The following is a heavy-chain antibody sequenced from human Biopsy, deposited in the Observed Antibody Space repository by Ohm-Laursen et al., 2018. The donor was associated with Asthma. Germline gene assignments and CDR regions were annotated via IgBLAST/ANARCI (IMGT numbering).Heavy chain of an antibody. J-gene: IGHJ6*02. D-gene: IGHD6-13*01. CDR3: VRGSSSWHHGPFHYYYGLDV. CDR1: SGSGGYMRSGNYY. Sequence: SETLSLTCSLSSGSGGYMRSGNYYWGWIRQPPGKGLEWIGSIYYSWTTYYNPSLESRVTVSAATSKNHFSLKLTSVTAADTAVYYCVRGSSSWHHGPFHYYYGLDVWGQGTTATVSS. V-gene: IGHV4-39*01. CDR2: IYYSWTT.